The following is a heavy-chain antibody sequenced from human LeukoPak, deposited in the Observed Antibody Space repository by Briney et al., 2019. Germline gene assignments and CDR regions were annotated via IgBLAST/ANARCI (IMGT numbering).Heavy chain of an antibody. CDR3: ATGTEQQWLSLDY. Sequence: PGGSLRLSCVASGFTLKNAWMSWVRQAPGKGLEWVGRIRSKTDGGTTDYATPVKGRFTISRDDSKNTLYLQMNSLKTEDTAVYFCATGTEQQWLSLDYWGQGTLVTVSS. CDR1: GFTLKNAW. J-gene: IGHJ4*02. CDR2: IRSKTDGGTT. V-gene: IGHV3-15*01. D-gene: IGHD6-19*01.